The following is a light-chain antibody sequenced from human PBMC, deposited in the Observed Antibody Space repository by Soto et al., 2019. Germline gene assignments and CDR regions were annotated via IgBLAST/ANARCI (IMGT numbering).Light chain of an antibody. CDR2: GAS. V-gene: IGKV3-15*01. CDR1: HGIGTA. J-gene: IGKJ4*01. CDR3: QHYSDWPLT. Sequence: EIVMTQSPATLPVSPGEGATLSCRASHGIGTALAWYQQKPGQTPRLLMYGASIRATGVPARFSGSASGTEFTLTITSLQSEDFADYYCQHYSDWPLTFGGGTKVESK.